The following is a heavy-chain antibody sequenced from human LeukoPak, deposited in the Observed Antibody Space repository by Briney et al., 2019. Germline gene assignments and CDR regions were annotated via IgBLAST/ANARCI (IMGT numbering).Heavy chain of an antibody. CDR3: ARKSRWLPFDY. CDR2: IYYSGST. V-gene: IGHV4-59*01. CDR1: GGSISSYY. J-gene: IGHJ4*02. D-gene: IGHD5-18*01. Sequence: PSETLSLTCTVSGGSISSYYWSWIRQPPGKGLEWIGYIYYSGSTNYNPSLKSRVTISVDTSKNQFSLKLGSATAADTAVYYCARKSRWLPFDYWGQGTLVTVSS.